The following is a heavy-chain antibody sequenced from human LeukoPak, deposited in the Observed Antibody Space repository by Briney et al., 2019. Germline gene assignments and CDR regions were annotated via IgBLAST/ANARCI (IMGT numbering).Heavy chain of an antibody. Sequence: PGRSLRLSCAASGFTFSSYGMHWVRQAPGKGLEWVAVISYDGSSKYYADSVKGRFTISRDNSKNTLYLQMNSLRAEDTAVYYCARGATLDYWGQGTLVTVSS. CDR1: GFTFSSYG. CDR3: ARGATLDY. V-gene: IGHV3-30*03. D-gene: IGHD1-26*01. J-gene: IGHJ4*02. CDR2: ISYDGSSK.